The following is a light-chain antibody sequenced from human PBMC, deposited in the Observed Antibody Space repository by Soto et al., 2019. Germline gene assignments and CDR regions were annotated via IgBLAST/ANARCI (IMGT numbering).Light chain of an antibody. J-gene: IGKJ1*01. CDR2: GAS. Sequence: EIVLTQSPATPCWSRGERATLSCRASQSVKTFLVWYQQRPGQAPRLLIYGASSRATGIPDRFSGSGSGTDFTLTISRLEPEDFAVYYCQHYSASPTWSFGQGSKV. V-gene: IGKV3-20*01. CDR3: QHYSASPTWS. CDR1: QSVKTF.